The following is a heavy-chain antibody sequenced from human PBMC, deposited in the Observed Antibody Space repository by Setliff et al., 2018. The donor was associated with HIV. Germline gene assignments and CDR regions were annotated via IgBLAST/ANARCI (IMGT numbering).Heavy chain of an antibody. CDR1: GFPFSLYR. CDR3: ARGHSAYDPRLFDY. Sequence: GGSLRLSCAASGFPFSLYRMNWVRQAPGKGLEWVSSISSGSSYIYYADSMKGRFTISRDNAKNALYLQMNSLRAEDTAVYYCARGHSAYDPRLFDYWGQGTLVTVSS. V-gene: IGHV3-21*01. D-gene: IGHD5-12*01. J-gene: IGHJ4*02. CDR2: ISSGSSYI.